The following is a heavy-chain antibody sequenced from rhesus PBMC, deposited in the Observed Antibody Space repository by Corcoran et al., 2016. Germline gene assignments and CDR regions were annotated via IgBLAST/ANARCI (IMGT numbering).Heavy chain of an antibody. CDR3: ARETAGIDY. CDR1: GGSISSNY. Sequence: QVQLQQSGPGLVKPSETLSLTCAGPGGSISSNYWHCLRPPPGKGLEWIGRFYGSGGSTDYNPALKSRVTISTDTSKNQFSLKLSSVTAADTAVYYCARETAGIDYWGQGVLVTVSS. J-gene: IGHJ4*01. CDR2: FYGSGGST. D-gene: IGHD3S6*01. V-gene: IGHV4-160*01.